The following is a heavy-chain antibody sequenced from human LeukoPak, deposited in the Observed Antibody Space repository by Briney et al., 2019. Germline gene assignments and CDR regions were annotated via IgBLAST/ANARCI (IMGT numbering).Heavy chain of an antibody. J-gene: IGHJ4*02. CDR3: ASDKRLFDY. CDR1: GGSINTSSYF. CDR2: FYYSGST. V-gene: IGHV4-39*01. Sequence: SGTVSLTCTVSGGSINTSSYFWGWIRQPPGKGLEWIGNFYYSGSTYYNPSLRSRVTISVDTSKNQFSLRLSSVTAADTAVYYCASDKRLFDYWGQGTLVTVYS.